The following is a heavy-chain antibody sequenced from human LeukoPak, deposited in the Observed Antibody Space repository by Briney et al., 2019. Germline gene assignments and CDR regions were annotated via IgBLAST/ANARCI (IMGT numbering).Heavy chain of an antibody. CDR3: ARTSHYCSGGSCYSVDY. V-gene: IGHV3-7*01. CDR1: GFTFRSYW. J-gene: IGHJ4*02. D-gene: IGHD2-15*01. Sequence: GGSLRLSCAASGFTFRSYWMSWVRQAPGRGLEWVANIKPDGREKYYVDSVKGRFTISRDNAKTSLYLQMDSLRAEDTAVYYCARTSHYCSGGSCYSVDYWGQGTRVTVSS. CDR2: IKPDGREK.